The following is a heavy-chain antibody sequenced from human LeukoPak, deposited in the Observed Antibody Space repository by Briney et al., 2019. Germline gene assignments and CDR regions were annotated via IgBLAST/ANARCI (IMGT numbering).Heavy chain of an antibody. CDR1: GYTFTSYG. J-gene: IGHJ5*02. Sequence: PLASVKVSCKTSGYTFTSYGINWVRQAPGQGLGWMGWISVYNGNTNYAQKLQGRVTMTADTSTRTAYMELRDLRSDDTAVYYCARGSSITDANWFDPWGQGTLVTVSS. V-gene: IGHV1-18*01. D-gene: IGHD1-20*01. CDR3: ARGSSITDANWFDP. CDR2: ISVYNGNT.